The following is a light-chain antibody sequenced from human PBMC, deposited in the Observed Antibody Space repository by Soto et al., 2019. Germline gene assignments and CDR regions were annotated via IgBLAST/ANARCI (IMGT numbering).Light chain of an antibody. J-gene: IGKJ1*01. CDR3: QQYNSYSRT. Sequence: DIQMTQSPSTLSASVGDRVTITCRASQSISSWLAWYQQKPGKAPKLLIYKASSLESGVPSRFSGSGSGTEFTLTISTLKPDYFATYYCQQYNSYSRTFGKGTKEEIK. CDR1: QSISSW. V-gene: IGKV1-5*03. CDR2: KAS.